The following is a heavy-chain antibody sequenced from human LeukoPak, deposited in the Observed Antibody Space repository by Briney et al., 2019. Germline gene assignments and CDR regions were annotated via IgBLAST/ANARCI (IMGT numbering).Heavy chain of an antibody. CDR3: ARARSPSSGYLLRDHNWFDP. J-gene: IGHJ5*02. CDR1: GGTFNSYA. D-gene: IGHD3-22*01. CDR2: IIPIFGTA. Sequence: SVNVSCKASGGTFNSYAISWVRQAPGQGLEWMGGIIPIFGTANYAQKVQGRVTITTDESTTTAYMELSSLRSEDTAVYYCARARSPSSGYLLRDHNWFDPWGQGTLVTVSS. V-gene: IGHV1-69*05.